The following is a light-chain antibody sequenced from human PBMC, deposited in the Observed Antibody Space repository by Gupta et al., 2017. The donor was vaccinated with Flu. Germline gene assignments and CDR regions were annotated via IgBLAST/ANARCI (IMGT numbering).Light chain of an antibody. V-gene: IGKV1-33*01. J-gene: IGKJ3*01. Sequence: SSLSASVGDRVTITCQASQDISNYLNWYQQKPGKAPKLLIYDASNLETGVPSRFSGSGSGTDFTFTISSLQPEDIATYYCQQYDNLPSFTFGHGTKVDIK. CDR3: QQYDNLPSFT. CDR2: DAS. CDR1: QDISNY.